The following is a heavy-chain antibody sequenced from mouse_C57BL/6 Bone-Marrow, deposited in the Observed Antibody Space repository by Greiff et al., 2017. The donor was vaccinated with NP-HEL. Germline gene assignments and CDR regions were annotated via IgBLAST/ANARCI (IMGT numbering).Heavy chain of an antibody. CDR2: ISSGGSYT. Sequence: VQLKESGGDLVKPGGSLKLSCAASGFTFSSYGMSWVRQTPDKRLEWVATISSGGSYTYYPDSVKGRFTISRDNAKNTLYLQMSSLKSEDTAMDYCARHENWDGYFDVWGTGTTVTVSS. J-gene: IGHJ1*03. V-gene: IGHV5-6*01. CDR3: ARHENWDGYFDV. CDR1: GFTFSSYG. D-gene: IGHD4-1*01.